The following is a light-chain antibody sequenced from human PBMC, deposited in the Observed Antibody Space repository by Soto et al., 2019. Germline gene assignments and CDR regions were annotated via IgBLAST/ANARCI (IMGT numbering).Light chain of an antibody. CDR1: QSISNN. Sequence: EIVMTQSPATLSVSPGERATLSCRASQSISNNLAWYQQKPGQAPRLLIYGASSRATAIPARFSGTGSGTEFTLTISSLQSEDFAVYYCLQYNNWPPWTFGQGTKVDIK. CDR2: GAS. CDR3: LQYNNWPPWT. V-gene: IGKV3-15*01. J-gene: IGKJ1*01.